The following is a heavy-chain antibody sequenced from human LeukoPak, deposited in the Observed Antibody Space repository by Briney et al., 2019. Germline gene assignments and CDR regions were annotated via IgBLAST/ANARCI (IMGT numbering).Heavy chain of an antibody. CDR1: GFSFSSYV. Sequence: PGGSLRLSCAASGFSFSSYVMHWVRQAPGKGLEYVSAIMPNGETRVYANSMKGGFTISRGNSKNTLYLQMGSLIAEDMAIYYCARDRNGGFAFDIWGQGTLVTVSS. CDR2: IMPNGETR. V-gene: IGHV3-64*01. J-gene: IGHJ3*02. CDR3: ARDRNGGFAFDI. D-gene: IGHD2-8*01.